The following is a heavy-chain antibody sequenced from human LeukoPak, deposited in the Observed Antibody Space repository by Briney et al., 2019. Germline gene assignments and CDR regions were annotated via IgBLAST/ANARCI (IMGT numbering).Heavy chain of an antibody. V-gene: IGHV4-59*01. CDR3: ARGFGELLPPDY. CDR1: GVSISSYH. D-gene: IGHD3-10*01. CDR2: IYNSGST. J-gene: IGHJ4*02. Sequence: SETLSLTCTVSGVSISSYHWTWIRQPPGEGLEWIGHIYNSGSTNYNPSLRGRATISLDTSKNQVSLKLSSVTAADTAMYYCARGFGELLPPDYWGQGTLVTVSS.